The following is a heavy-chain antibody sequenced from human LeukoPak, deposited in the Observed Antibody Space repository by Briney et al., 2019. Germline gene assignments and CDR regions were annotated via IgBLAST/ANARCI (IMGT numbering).Heavy chain of an antibody. CDR3: ARTSYDSSDPYEDAFDI. J-gene: IGHJ3*02. D-gene: IGHD3-22*01. V-gene: IGHV1-2*02. CDR2: INPNSGGT. Sequence: APVKVSCKASGYTFTGYYMHWVRQAPGQGLEWMGWINPNSGGTNYAQKFQGRVTMTRDTSISTAYMELSRLRSDDTAVYYCARTSYDSSDPYEDAFDIWGQGTMVTVSS. CDR1: GYTFTGYY.